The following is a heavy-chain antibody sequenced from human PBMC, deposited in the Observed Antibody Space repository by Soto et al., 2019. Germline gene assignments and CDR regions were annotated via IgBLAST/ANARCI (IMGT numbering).Heavy chain of an antibody. D-gene: IGHD3-3*01. CDR3: AKGVLRFLEWLLSAPIPSQFDY. V-gene: IGHV3-23*01. CDR2: ISGSGGST. Sequence: GGSLRLSCAASGFTFSSYAMSWVRQAPGKGLEWVSAISGSGGSTYYADSVKGRFTISRDNSKNTLYLQMNSLRAEDTAVYYCAKGVLRFLEWLLSAPIPSQFDYWGQGTLVTVSS. CDR1: GFTFSSYA. J-gene: IGHJ4*02.